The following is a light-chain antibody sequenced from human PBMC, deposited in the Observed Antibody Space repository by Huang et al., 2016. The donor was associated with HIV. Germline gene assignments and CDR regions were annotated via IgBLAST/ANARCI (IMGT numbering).Light chain of an antibody. CDR3: HQTYSMSS. Sequence: DIQMTQSPSSLSESAGDSVTITCRTSQNIGTDFNWYQQRPGKAPNLLIYGSSTVQSGVPSRFSGGGSGTEFTLTISGLQPEDFAIYYCHQTYSMSSFGQGTRLDTK. J-gene: IGKJ5*01. CDR1: QNIGTD. CDR2: GSS. V-gene: IGKV1-39*01.